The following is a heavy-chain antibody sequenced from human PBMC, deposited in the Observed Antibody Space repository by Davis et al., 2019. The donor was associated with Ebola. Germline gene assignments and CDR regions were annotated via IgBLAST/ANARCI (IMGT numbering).Heavy chain of an antibody. V-gene: IGHV3-11*01. CDR1: GFRFSDYY. Sequence: GESLKISCIGSGFRFSDYYMSWIRQAPGKGLEWVAYVNRSTTNMLLADSVKGRFTISRDNSKNTLYLQMNGLRVEDTAIYYCAKDNRNIWSEVWGQGTMVTVSS. D-gene: IGHD2/OR15-2a*01. CDR2: VNRSTTNM. J-gene: IGHJ3*01. CDR3: AKDNRNIWSEV.